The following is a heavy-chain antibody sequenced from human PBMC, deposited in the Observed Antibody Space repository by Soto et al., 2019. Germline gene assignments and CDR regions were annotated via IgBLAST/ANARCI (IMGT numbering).Heavy chain of an antibody. CDR3: ARHGRYSDILTGPIDY. CDR2: IYPGDSDT. V-gene: IGHV5-51*01. D-gene: IGHD3-9*01. Sequence: XDSLKVSRKCSGHRFTSYWIGWVLQMPGKGLEWMGIIYPGDSDTRYSPSFQGQVTISADKSISTAYLQWSSLKASDTAMYYCARHGRYSDILTGPIDYWGQRTLVTVSS. J-gene: IGHJ4*02. CDR1: GHRFTSYW.